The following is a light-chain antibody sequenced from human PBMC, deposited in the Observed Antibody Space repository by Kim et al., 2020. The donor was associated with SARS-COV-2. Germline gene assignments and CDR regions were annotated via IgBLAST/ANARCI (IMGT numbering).Light chain of an antibody. V-gene: IGKV1-5*01. CDR3: QQYDGYYLT. Sequence: DIQMAQSPSTLSASVGDTVTITCRASQTIGTSLAWYQQKPGQAPILLIYDASTWGNWVPSRFSGSGSGKEFTLTIGSLQPDDVATYYCQQYDGYYLTFGQGTKVDIK. J-gene: IGKJ1*01. CDR2: DAS. CDR1: QTIGTS.